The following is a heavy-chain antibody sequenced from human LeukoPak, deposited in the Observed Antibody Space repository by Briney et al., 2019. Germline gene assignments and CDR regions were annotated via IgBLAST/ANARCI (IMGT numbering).Heavy chain of an antibody. CDR2: INPSGGST. D-gene: IGHD2-15*01. CDR1: GYTFTSYY. V-gene: IGHV1-46*01. Sequence: GASVKVSCEASGYTFTSYYMHWVRQAPGRGLEWMGIINPSGGSTSYAQKFQGRVTMTRDTSTSTVYMELSSLRSEDTAVYYCARDLGYCSGGSCPLFDYWGQGTLVTVSS. J-gene: IGHJ4*02. CDR3: ARDLGYCSGGSCPLFDY.